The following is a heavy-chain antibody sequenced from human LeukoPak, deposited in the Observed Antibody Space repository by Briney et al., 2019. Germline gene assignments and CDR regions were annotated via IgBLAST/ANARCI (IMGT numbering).Heavy chain of an antibody. Sequence: PGGSLRLSCAASGFTFSSYSMNWVRQAPGKGLEWVSSISSSSSYIYYADSVKGRFPISRDNAKNSLYLQMNSLRAEDTAVYYCARDLAVAAWYFDLWGRGTLVTVSS. CDR2: ISSSSSYI. CDR1: GFTFSSYS. J-gene: IGHJ2*01. V-gene: IGHV3-21*01. D-gene: IGHD6-19*01. CDR3: ARDLAVAAWYFDL.